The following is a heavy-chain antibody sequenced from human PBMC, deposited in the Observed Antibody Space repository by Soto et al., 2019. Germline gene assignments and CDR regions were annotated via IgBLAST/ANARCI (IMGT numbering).Heavy chain of an antibody. CDR1: GYTLTELS. CDR2: FDPEDGET. Sequence: ASVKVSCKVSGYTLTELSMHWVRQAPGKGLEWMGGFDPEDGETIYAQKFQGRVTMTEDTSTDTAYMELSSLRSEDTAVYYCATDSIFGVVIRIWGQGTMVTVSS. V-gene: IGHV1-24*01. D-gene: IGHD3-3*01. J-gene: IGHJ3*02. CDR3: ATDSIFGVVIRI.